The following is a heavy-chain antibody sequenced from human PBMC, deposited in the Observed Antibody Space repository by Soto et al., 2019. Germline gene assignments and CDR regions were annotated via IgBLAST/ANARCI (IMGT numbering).Heavy chain of an antibody. D-gene: IGHD3-10*02. CDR3: AINVERGYYVRWLDH. J-gene: IGHJ5*02. Sequence: SVKVSCKASGGSFSTYPVSWVRQAPGQGLEWLGDIIPLFGTTNYAQKFQGRVTITADDSTSTAYMELSSLSSADTAVYYCAINVERGYYVRWLDHWGQGKLVTVSS. CDR1: GGSFSTYP. V-gene: IGHV1-69*13. CDR2: IIPLFGTT.